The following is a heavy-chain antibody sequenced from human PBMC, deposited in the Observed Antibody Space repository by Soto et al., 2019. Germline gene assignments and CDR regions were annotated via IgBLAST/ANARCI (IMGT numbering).Heavy chain of an antibody. Sequence: KTSETLSLTCTVSGGSIRSYYWSWIRQPAGKGLEWIGRITVNGITQYTPSFRSRVTMSMDTSRNQFSLNLQSATAADTALYYCARESGENWTYEAHWGQGTLVTVSS. CDR2: ITVNGIT. CDR1: GGSIRSYY. CDR3: ARESGENWTYEAH. D-gene: IGHD1-7*01. J-gene: IGHJ1*01. V-gene: IGHV4-4*07.